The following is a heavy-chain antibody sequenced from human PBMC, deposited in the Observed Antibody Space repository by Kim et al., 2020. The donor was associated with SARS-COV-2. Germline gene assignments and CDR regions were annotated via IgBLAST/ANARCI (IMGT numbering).Heavy chain of an antibody. Sequence: GGSLRLSCAASGFTYDNYAMSWVRQAPGKGLEWVSSISGSGAKTYYADSVKGRSTISRDNSQNTLSLQMNSLRVEDAAIYYCAKDGGGWYTSGWYYFDFWGQGTLVAVSS. J-gene: IGHJ4*02. V-gene: IGHV3-23*01. CDR1: GFTYDNYA. D-gene: IGHD6-19*01. CDR2: ISGSGAKT. CDR3: AKDGGGWYTSGWYYFDF.